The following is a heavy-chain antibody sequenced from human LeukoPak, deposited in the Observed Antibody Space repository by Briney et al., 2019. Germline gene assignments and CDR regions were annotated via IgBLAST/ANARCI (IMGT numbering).Heavy chain of an antibody. CDR3: ARWVGSQLDF. V-gene: IGHV3-64*02. CDR2: ISSDGGRG. D-gene: IGHD1-26*01. CDR1: GCTFSSSA. J-gene: IGHJ4*02. Sequence: GGSLRLSCAASGCTFSSSAMHWVRQAPGKRLETVSGISSDGGRGYYGDSVKGRFTISRDNSKNTLYLQMGTLRAEDMAVYYCARWVGSQLDFWGQGTLVTVSS.